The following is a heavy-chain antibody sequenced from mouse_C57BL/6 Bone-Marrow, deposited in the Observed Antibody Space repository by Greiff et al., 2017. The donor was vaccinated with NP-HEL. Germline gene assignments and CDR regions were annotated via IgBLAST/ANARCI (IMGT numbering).Heavy chain of an antibody. D-gene: IGHD1-1*01. Sequence: EVQLQQSGPELVKPGASVKISCKASGYTFTDYYMNWVKQSHGKSLEWIGDINPNNGGTSYNQKFKGKATLTVDKSSSTAYMELRSLTSEDSAVYYCASRDYYYGSTLYWYFDVWGTGTTVTVSS. CDR1: GYTFTDYY. CDR3: ASRDYYYGSTLYWYFDV. CDR2: INPNNGGT. V-gene: IGHV1-26*01. J-gene: IGHJ1*03.